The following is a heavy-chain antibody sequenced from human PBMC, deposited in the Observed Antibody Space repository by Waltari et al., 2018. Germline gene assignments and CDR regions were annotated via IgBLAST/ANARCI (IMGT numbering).Heavy chain of an antibody. J-gene: IGHJ4*02. D-gene: IGHD3-22*01. CDR1: GGSFSGYY. CDR3: ARRPYYDSSGYLDTLYYFDY. Sequence: QVQLQQWGAGLLKPSETLSLTCAVYGGSFSGYYWSWIRQPPGKGREWIGEINHSGSTNYNPSLKSRGTISVDTSKNQFSLKLSSVTAADTAVYYCARRPYYDSSGYLDTLYYFDYWGQGTLVTVSS. V-gene: IGHV4-34*01. CDR2: INHSGST.